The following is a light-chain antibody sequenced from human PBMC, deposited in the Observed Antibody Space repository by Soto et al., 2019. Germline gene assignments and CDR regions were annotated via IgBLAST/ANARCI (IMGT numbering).Light chain of an antibody. V-gene: IGKV1-8*01. Sequence: AIRMTQSPSSLSASTGDRVTITCRASQGISSYLAWYQQKPGKAPKLLIYAASTLQSGVPSRFSGSGSGTDFTLTISCLQSEDFATYYCQQYNDRPLTFGQGTKLEIK. CDR1: QGISSY. CDR2: AAS. CDR3: QQYNDRPLT. J-gene: IGKJ2*01.